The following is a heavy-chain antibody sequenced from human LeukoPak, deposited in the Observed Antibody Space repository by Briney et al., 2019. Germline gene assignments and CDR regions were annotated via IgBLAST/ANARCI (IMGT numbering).Heavy chain of an antibody. CDR2: ISGSGGST. Sequence: PGGSLRLSCAASGFTFSSYSMNWVRQAPGKGLEWVSAISGSGGSTYYADSVKGRFTISRDNSKNTLYLQMNSLRAEDTAVYYCAKYAITRIAAAAGPQHWGQGTLVTVSS. D-gene: IGHD6-13*01. CDR1: GFTFSSYS. J-gene: IGHJ1*01. V-gene: IGHV3-23*01. CDR3: AKYAITRIAAAAGPQH.